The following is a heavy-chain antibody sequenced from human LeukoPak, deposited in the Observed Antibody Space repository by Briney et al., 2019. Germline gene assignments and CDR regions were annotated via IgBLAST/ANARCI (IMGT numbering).Heavy chain of an antibody. V-gene: IGHV4-59*08. CDR2: IYYSGST. CDR3: ARHRDYVWGSYSSVPNYFDY. Sequence: PSETLSLTCTVSGGSISSYYWSWIRQPPGKGLEWIGYIYYSGSTNYNPSLKSRVTISVDTSKNQFSLKLSSVTAADTAVYYCARHRDYVWGSYSSVPNYFDYWGQGTLVTVSS. D-gene: IGHD3-16*02. CDR1: GGSISSYY. J-gene: IGHJ4*02.